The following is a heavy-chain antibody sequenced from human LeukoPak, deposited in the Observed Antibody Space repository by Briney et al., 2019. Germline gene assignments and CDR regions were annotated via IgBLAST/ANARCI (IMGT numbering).Heavy chain of an antibody. CDR3: ARVTSVAAAGGT. V-gene: IGHV4-59*12. Sequence: KPSETLSLTCTVSGGSISSYYWSWIRQPPGKGLEWIGYIYYSGSTNYNPSLKSRVTISIDTSKNQFSLNLNSVTAADTAVYYCARVTSVAAAGGTWGQGTLVTVSS. CDR1: GGSISSYY. CDR2: IYYSGST. J-gene: IGHJ5*02. D-gene: IGHD4-23*01.